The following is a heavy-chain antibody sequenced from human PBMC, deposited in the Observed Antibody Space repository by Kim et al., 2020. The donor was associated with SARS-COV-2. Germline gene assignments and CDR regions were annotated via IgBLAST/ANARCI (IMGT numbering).Heavy chain of an antibody. J-gene: IGHJ4*02. Sequence: GESLKISCQGSAYVFTNYWISWVRQMPGKGLEWMGTVDPHDSYTKYSPSFEGHVTISAAESISTAYLHWSSLKASDSGFYYCARNYGGNPSDYWGQGTLVTVSS. CDR2: VDPHDSYT. D-gene: IGHD4-17*01. V-gene: IGHV5-10-1*01. CDR3: ARNYGGNPSDY. CDR1: AYVFTNYW.